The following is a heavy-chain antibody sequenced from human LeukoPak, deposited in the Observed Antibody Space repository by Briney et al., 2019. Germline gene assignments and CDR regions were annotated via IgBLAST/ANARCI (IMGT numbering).Heavy chain of an antibody. J-gene: IGHJ1*01. CDR2: MNPNSGKT. CDR1: GYTFTSCD. D-gene: IGHD6-19*01. V-gene: IGHV1-8*01. Sequence: ASVRVSCKASGYTFTSCDINSVRQATGQGLEWMGWMNPNSGKTRYRQAFQGRITMTRDISIGTAYMELSNLTSEDTAIYYCTRGSSGRRDNWGQGTLVTV. CDR3: TRGSSGRRDN.